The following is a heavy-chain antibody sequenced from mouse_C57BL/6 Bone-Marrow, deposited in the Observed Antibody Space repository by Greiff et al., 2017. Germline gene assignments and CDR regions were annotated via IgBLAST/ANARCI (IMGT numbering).Heavy chain of an antibody. CDR2: IYPRSGNT. Sequence: QVQLKQSGAELARPGASVKLSCKASGYTFTSYGISWVKQRTGQGLEWIGEIYPRSGNTYYNEKFKGKATLTADKSSSTAYMELRSLTSEDSAVYFCARWSGLAWFAYWGQGTLVTVSA. CDR3: ARWSGLAWFAY. D-gene: IGHD3-1*01. V-gene: IGHV1-81*01. J-gene: IGHJ3*01. CDR1: GYTFTSYG.